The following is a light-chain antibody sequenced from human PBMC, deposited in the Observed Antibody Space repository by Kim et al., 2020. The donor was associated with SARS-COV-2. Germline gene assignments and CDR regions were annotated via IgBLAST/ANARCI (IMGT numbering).Light chain of an antibody. V-gene: IGLV3-9*01. J-gene: IGLJ3*02. CDR3: PEWDSSTWV. CDR2: RDS. CDR1: NIGSKN. Sequence: SYELTQPLSVSVALGQTARITCGGHNIGSKNVHWYQQKPGQAPALVISRDSNRPSGIPERFSGSNSGNTATLTISRAQAGDEADSYCPEWDSSTWVFGG.